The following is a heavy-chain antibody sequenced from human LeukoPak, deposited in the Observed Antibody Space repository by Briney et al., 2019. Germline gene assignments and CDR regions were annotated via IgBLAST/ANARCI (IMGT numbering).Heavy chain of an antibody. CDR3: ARGGSTSLTWFDP. CDR2: ISSSGGINI. V-gene: IGHV3-11*01. CDR1: GFTFSDYY. J-gene: IGHJ5*02. D-gene: IGHD2-2*01. Sequence: PGGSLRLSCAASGFTFSDYYMSWIRQAPGKGLEWVSYISSSGGINIYYADSVKGRFAISRDNAKNSLYLQMNSLRAEDTAVYYCARGGSTSLTWFDPWGQGTLVTVSS.